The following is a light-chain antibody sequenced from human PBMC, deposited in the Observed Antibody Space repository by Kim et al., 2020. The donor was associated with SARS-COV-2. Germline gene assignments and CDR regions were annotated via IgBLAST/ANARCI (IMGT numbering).Light chain of an antibody. CDR3: QKYNSAPTWT. CDR1: QGISNY. V-gene: IGKV1-27*01. J-gene: IGKJ1*01. CDR2: AAS. Sequence: DIQMTQSPSSLSASVGDRVTITCRASQGISNYLAWYQQKPGKVPKLLIYAASTLQSGVPSRFSGSGSGTDFTLTINSLQPEDVATYYCQKYNSAPTWTFGQGTKVDIK.